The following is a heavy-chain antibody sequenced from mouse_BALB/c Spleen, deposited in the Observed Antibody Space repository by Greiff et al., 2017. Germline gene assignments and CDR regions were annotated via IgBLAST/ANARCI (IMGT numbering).Heavy chain of an antibody. J-gene: IGHJ2*01. CDR2: IYPYNGGT. CDR1: GYTFTDYN. CDR3: ASDGYYDWGY. V-gene: IGHV1S29*02. Sequence: EVQGVESGPELVKPGASVKISCKASGYTFTDYNMHWVKQSHGKSLEWIGYIYPYNGGTGYNQKFKSKATLTVDNSSSTAYMELRSLTSEDSAVYYCASDGYYDWGYWGQGTTLTVSS. D-gene: IGHD2-3*01.